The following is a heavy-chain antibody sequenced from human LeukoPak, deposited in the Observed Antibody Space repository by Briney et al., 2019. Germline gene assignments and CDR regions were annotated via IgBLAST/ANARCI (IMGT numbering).Heavy chain of an antibody. Sequence: GGSLRLSCSASGFTFSSYAMHWVRQAPGKGLEYVSAISSNGGSTYYADSVKGRFTISRDNSKNTLYLQMSSLRAEDTAVYYCVKGLSYDILTGPFDYWGRGTLVTVSS. D-gene: IGHD3-9*01. J-gene: IGHJ4*02. CDR3: VKGLSYDILTGPFDY. CDR2: ISSNGGST. V-gene: IGHV3-64D*06. CDR1: GFTFSSYA.